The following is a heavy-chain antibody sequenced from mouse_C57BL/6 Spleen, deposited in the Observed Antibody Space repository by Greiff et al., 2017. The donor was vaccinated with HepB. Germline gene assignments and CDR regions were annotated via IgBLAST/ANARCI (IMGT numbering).Heavy chain of an antibody. Sequence: EVKLMESEGGLVQPGRSMKLSCTASGFTFSDYYMAWVRQVPEKGLEWVANINYDGSSTYYLDSLKSRFIISRDNAKNILYLQMSSLKSEDTATYYWARDDYGSSFDYWGQGTTLTVSS. CDR2: INYDGSST. CDR3: ARDDYGSSFDY. J-gene: IGHJ2*01. V-gene: IGHV5-16*01. D-gene: IGHD1-1*01. CDR1: GFTFSDYY.